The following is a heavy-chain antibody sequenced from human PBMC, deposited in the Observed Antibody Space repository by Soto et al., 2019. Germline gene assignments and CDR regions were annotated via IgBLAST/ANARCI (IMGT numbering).Heavy chain of an antibody. CDR3: AKDRGWLAERYYYGMDV. CDR1: GFTFSSYG. V-gene: IGHV3-30*18. Sequence: QVQLVESGGGVVQPGRSLRLSCAASGFTFSSYGMHWVRQAPGKGLEWVAVISYDGSNTYYADSVKGRFTISRDNSKNTLYLQMNSRRAEDTAVYYCAKDRGWLAERYYYGMDVW. CDR2: ISYDGSNT. D-gene: IGHD6-19*01. J-gene: IGHJ6*01.